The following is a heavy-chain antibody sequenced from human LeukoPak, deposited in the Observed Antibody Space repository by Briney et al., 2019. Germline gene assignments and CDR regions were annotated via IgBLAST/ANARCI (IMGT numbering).Heavy chain of an antibody. CDR2: IWYDGSNK. CDR3: AKDRNYYDSSGYFDY. D-gene: IGHD3-22*01. V-gene: IGHV3-33*06. CDR1: GFTFSSYG. J-gene: IGHJ4*02. Sequence: PGGSLRLSCAAPGFTFSSYGMHWVRQAPGKGLEWVAVIWYDGSNKYYADSVKGRFTISRDNSKNTLYLQMNSLRAEDTAVYYCAKDRNYYDSSGYFDYWGQGTLVTVSS.